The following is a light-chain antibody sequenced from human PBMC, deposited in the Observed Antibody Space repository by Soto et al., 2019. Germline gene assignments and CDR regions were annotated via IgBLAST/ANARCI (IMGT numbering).Light chain of an antibody. Sequence: QSALTQPASVSGSPGQSITISCTGTNNDVGAYTYVSWYQQHPGKAPRLIIYEVSERPSGVSNRFSCSKSGNTASLVISGLQADDEADYYCISYRTGSRVFGGGTKLTVL. CDR3: ISYRTGSRV. V-gene: IGLV2-14*01. J-gene: IGLJ2*01. CDR1: NNDVGAYTY. CDR2: EVS.